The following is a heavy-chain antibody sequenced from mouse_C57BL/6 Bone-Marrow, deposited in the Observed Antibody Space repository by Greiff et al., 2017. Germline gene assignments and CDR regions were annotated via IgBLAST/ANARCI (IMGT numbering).Heavy chain of an antibody. D-gene: IGHD1-1*01. V-gene: IGHV1-82*01. J-gene: IGHJ4*01. CDR2: IYPGDGDT. CDR1: GYAFSSSW. CDR3: ASITTVVAPYARDY. Sequence: QVQLQQSGPELVKPGASVKISCKASGYAFSSSWMNWVKQRPGKGLEWIGRIYPGDGDTNYNGKFKGKATLTADKSSSTAYMQLSSLTSEDSAVYFCASITTVVAPYARDYWGQGTSVTVSS.